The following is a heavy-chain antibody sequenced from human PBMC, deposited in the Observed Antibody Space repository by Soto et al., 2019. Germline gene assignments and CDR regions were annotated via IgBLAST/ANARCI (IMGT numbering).Heavy chain of an antibody. CDR1: SASISRPSYT. CDR3: ARLHGYCISSSCHGHYAMDV. D-gene: IGHD2-2*01. J-gene: IGHJ6*02. V-gene: IGHV4-39*01. CDR2: IYYSGTT. Sequence: SDTQSLTSTLSSASISRPSYTWGGIRQPPGKGLEWIGSIYYSGTTYYNPSLNSRVTVSVDTSKNQFSLKVTSVTAADTAVYYCARLHGYCISSSCHGHYAMDVWGQGTTVT.